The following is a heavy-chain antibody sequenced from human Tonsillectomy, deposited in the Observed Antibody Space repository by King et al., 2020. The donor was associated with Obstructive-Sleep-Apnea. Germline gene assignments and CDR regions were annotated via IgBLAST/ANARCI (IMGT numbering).Heavy chain of an antibody. Sequence: VQLVESGGGLVQPGGSLRLSFAASGFTFSSYALSWVRQAPGKGLEWFSTFSDIGGSTFYAYSVKGRFTISRDNSKNTLYLHMNSLRAEDTAIYYCAKDRTGTTIYYFDYWGQGTLVTVSS. CDR2: FSDIGGST. D-gene: IGHD1-7*01. J-gene: IGHJ4*02. CDR3: AKDRTGTTIYYFDY. CDR1: GFTFSSYA. V-gene: IGHV3-23*04.